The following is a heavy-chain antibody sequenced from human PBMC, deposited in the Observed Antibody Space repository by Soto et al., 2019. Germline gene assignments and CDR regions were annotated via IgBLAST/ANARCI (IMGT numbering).Heavy chain of an antibody. CDR2: IYYSGST. Sequence: PSETLSLTCTVSGGSISSGGYYWSWIRQHPGKGLEWIGYIYYSGSTYYNPSLKSRVTISVDTSKNQFSLKLSSVTAADTAVYYCARGGYCSGGSCYDLVAFDIWGQGTMVTVSS. CDR1: GGSISSGGYY. V-gene: IGHV4-31*03. CDR3: ARGGYCSGGSCYDLVAFDI. D-gene: IGHD2-15*01. J-gene: IGHJ3*02.